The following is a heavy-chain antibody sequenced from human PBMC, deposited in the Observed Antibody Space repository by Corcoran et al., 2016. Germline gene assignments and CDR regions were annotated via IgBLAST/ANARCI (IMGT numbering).Heavy chain of an antibody. V-gene: IGHV3-30*18. Sequence: QVQLVESGGGVVQPGRSLRLSCAASGFTFSSYGMHWVRQAPGKGLEWVAVISYDGSNKYYADSVKGRFTISRDNSKNTLYLQRNSLRAKGSAVYYCAKGEGIVVVPAAMYYGMNVWGQGTTVTVSS. J-gene: IGHJ6*02. CDR2: ISYDGSNK. D-gene: IGHD2-2*01. CDR3: AKGEGIVVVPAAMYYGMNV. CDR1: GFTFSSYG.